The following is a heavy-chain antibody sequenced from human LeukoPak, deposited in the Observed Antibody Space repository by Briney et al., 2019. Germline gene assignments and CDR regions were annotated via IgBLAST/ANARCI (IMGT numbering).Heavy chain of an antibody. CDR1: GFTFSNYA. CDR3: ARDSDPDYSYYYGMDV. J-gene: IGHJ6*02. V-gene: IGHV3-30-3*01. Sequence: GRSLRLSCAASGFTFSNYAMHWVRQAPGKGLEWVAVISYDGGNKYYADSVKGRFTISRDNSKNTLYLQMNSLRAEDTAVYYCARDSDPDYSYYYGMDVWGQGTTVTVSS. CDR2: ISYDGGNK.